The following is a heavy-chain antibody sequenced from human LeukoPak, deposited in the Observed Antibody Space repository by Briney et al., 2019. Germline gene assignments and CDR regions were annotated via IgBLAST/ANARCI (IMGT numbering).Heavy chain of an antibody. Sequence: PSETLSLTCAVYGGSFSDYYWIWLRQPPGKGLEWIGEINHSGSTNYNPSLKSRVTISVDTSKNQFSLKLSSVTAADTAVYYCARRSYYYDSSGHPKYYFDYWGQGTLVTVSS. CDR2: INHSGST. J-gene: IGHJ4*02. D-gene: IGHD3-22*01. V-gene: IGHV4-34*01. CDR3: ARRSYYYDSSGHPKYYFDY. CDR1: GGSFSDYY.